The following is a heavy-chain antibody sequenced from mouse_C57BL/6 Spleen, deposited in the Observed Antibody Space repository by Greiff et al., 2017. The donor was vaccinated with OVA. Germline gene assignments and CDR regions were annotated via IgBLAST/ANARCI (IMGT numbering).Heavy chain of an antibody. D-gene: IGHD2-14*01. Sequence: QVQLKQSGAELVKPGASVKISCKASGYAFSSYWMNWVKQRPGKGLEWIGQIYPGDGDTNYNGKFKGKATLTADKSSSPAYMQLSSLTSEDSAVYFCARSEVFAYWGQGTLVTVSA. CDR1: GYAFSSYW. CDR3: ARSEVFAY. CDR2: IYPGDGDT. V-gene: IGHV1-80*01. J-gene: IGHJ3*01.